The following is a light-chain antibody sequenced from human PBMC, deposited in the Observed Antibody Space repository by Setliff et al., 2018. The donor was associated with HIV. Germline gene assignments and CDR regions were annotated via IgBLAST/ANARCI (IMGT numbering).Light chain of an antibody. CDR2: DVS. J-gene: IGLJ1*01. V-gene: IGLV2-14*03. CDR3: SSYTNTPLYV. Sequence: QSALTQPASVSGSPGQSITISRTGTSSDVGGYNFVSWYQQHPGKAPKLMIYDVSNRPSGVSNRFSGSKSGNTASLTISGLQAEDEADYYCSSYTNTPLYVFGTGTKVTVL. CDR1: SSDVGGYNF.